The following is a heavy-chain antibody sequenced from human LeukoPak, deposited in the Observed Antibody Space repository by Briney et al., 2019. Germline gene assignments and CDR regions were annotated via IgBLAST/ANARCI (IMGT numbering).Heavy chain of an antibody. D-gene: IGHD4-23*01. CDR1: GFIFSNYA. V-gene: IGHV3-30*04. J-gene: IGHJ4*02. CDR2: ISFDGRNK. Sequence: PGGSLRLSCAASGFIFSNYAMHWVRQAPGMGLEWVAVISFDGRNKYYADSVKGQFTISRDNSKNTLYLQMDSLRAEDTAVYFCARDGFMTTVITGARPFDYWGRGTLVTVSS. CDR3: ARDGFMTTVITGARPFDY.